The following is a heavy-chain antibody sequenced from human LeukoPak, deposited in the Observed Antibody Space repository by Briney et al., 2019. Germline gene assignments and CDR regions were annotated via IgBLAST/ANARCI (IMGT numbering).Heavy chain of an antibody. CDR2: IYYSGNT. V-gene: IGHV4-39*07. Sequence: SETLSLTCTVSGDSISSSSYYWGWIRQPPGKGLEWIGSIYYSGNTYYNPSLKSRVTISVDTSKNQFSLKLSSVAAADTAVYYCARDQHYFDYWGQGTLVTVSS. CDR1: GDSISSSSYY. D-gene: IGHD2-2*01. CDR3: ARDQHYFDY. J-gene: IGHJ4*02.